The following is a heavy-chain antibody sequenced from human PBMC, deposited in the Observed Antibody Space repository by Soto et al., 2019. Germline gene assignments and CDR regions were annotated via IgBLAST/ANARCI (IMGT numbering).Heavy chain of an antibody. J-gene: IGHJ6*02. V-gene: IGHV1-8*01. Sequence: QVQLVQSGAEVTKPGASVKVSCKASGYTFTSYDINWVRQATGQGLEWMGWMSPNSGATGYAQKFQGRVTMTRDTSISTVCMELSNLRSEDTAIYYCARGVDNGVDVWGQGSTVTVSS. CDR2: MSPNSGAT. D-gene: IGHD2-8*01. CDR3: ARGVDNGVDV. CDR1: GYTFTSYD.